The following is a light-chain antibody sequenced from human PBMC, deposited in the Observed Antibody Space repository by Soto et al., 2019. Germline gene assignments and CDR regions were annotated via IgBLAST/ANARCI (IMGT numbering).Light chain of an antibody. CDR3: QSYDSSLTTFV. J-gene: IGLJ1*01. CDR2: GDN. Sequence: QSVLTQPPSVSGAPGQGVSISCSGTSANIGAGYDVHWYQQLPGTAPKRLIYGDNNRPSGVPDRFSGSKSGTSASLAITGLQPEDEADYYCQSYDSSLTTFVFGTGTKVTVL. CDR1: SANIGAGYD. V-gene: IGLV1-40*01.